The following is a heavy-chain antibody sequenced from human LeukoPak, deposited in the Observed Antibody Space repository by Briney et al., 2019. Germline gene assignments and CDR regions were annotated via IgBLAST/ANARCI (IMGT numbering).Heavy chain of an antibody. CDR2: IPYSGST. D-gene: IGHD6-19*01. CDR1: GGSISSYY. J-gene: IGHJ4*02. Sequence: SETLSLTCTVSGGSISSYYWSWIRQPPGKGLVWIGYIPYSGSTSYNPSLKSRVTISVDTSKNQFSLKLISVTAADTAVYYCARYASGWSSYYLDFWGQGTLVTVSS. CDR3: ARYASGWSSYYLDF. V-gene: IGHV4-59*01.